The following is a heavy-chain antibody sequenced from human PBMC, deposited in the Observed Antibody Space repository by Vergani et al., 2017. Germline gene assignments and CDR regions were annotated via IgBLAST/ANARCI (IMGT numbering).Heavy chain of an antibody. V-gene: IGHV3-21*01. J-gene: IGHJ6*02. D-gene: IGHD2-2*01. CDR3: ARNLSQDIVVVPAAMYYYYGMDV. Sequence: EVQLAESGGGLVKPGGSLRLSCAASGFTFSSYSMNWVRQAPGKGLEWVSSISSSSSYIDYADSVKGRFTISSDNANNSLNLQMNSLRAEDTAVYYCARNLSQDIVVVPAAMYYYYGMDVWGQGTTVTVSS. CDR1: GFTFSSYS. CDR2: ISSSSSYI.